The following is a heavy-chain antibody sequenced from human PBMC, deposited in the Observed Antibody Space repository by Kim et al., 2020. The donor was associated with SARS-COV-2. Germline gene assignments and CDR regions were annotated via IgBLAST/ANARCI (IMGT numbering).Heavy chain of an antibody. Sequence: IYNSDSVQGRFTISRDNANNSLYPQMNSLRAEDTAVYYCARDDGVTYFDYWGQGTLVTVSS. D-gene: IGHD5-18*01. J-gene: IGHJ4*02. CDR2: I. CDR3: ARDDGVTYFDY. V-gene: IGHV3-48*03.